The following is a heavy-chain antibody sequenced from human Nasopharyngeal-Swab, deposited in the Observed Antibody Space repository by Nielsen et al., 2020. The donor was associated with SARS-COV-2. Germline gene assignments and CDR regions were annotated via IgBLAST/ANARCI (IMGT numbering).Heavy chain of an antibody. Sequence: SETLSLTSTVSGGSISSYYWSWIRQPPGKGLEWIGYIYYSGSTNYNPSLKSRVTISVDTSKNQFSLKLSSVTAADTAVYYCARAYSSSWYPGYYYYGMDVWGQGTTVTVPS. J-gene: IGHJ6*02. CDR3: ARAYSSSWYPGYYYYGMDV. D-gene: IGHD6-13*01. CDR2: IYYSGST. CDR1: GGSISSYY. V-gene: IGHV4-59*01.